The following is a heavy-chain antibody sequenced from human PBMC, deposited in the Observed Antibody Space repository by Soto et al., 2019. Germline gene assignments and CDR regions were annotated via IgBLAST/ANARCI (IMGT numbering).Heavy chain of an antibody. V-gene: IGHV3-49*03. Sequence: PGGSLRLSCTASGFTFGDYAMSWFRQAPGKGLEWVGFIRSKAYGGTTEYAASVKGRFTISRDDSKSIAYLQMNSLKTEDTAVYYCTRVAYGPPEDFDYWGQGTLVTVSS. CDR2: IRSKAYGGTT. D-gene: IGHD4-17*01. J-gene: IGHJ4*02. CDR1: GFTFGDYA. CDR3: TRVAYGPPEDFDY.